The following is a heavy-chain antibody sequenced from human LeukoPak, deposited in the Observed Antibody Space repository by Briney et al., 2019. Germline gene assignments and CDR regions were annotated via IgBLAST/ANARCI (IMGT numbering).Heavy chain of an antibody. V-gene: IGHV4-39*07. J-gene: IGHJ4*02. CDR2: IYYSGST. D-gene: IGHD3-10*01. Sequence: SETLSLTCTVSGGSMSSISYYWGWIRQPPGKGLEWIGNIYYSGSTYYNPSLKSRVTISVDRSKNQFSLKLSSVTAADTAVYYCARASITMVRGVFDYWGQGTLVTVSS. CDR3: ARASITMVRGVFDY. CDR1: GGSMSSISYY.